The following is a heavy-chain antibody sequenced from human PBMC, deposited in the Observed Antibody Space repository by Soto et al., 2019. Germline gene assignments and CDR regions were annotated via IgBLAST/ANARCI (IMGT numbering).Heavy chain of an antibody. Sequence: QVQLQESGPGLVKPSETLSLTCSVSGGSIGSYYWSWIRQPPGKGLEWIGYIYYSGSPNYNPSLRSRVTISVDPSKTQFPLKLSSVTAADTAVYYCARGGWRQIDYWGQEPWSPSPQ. D-gene: IGHD3-3*01. J-gene: IGHJ4*01. V-gene: IGHV4-59*08. CDR2: IYYSGSP. CDR1: GGSIGSYY. CDR3: ARGGWRQIDY.